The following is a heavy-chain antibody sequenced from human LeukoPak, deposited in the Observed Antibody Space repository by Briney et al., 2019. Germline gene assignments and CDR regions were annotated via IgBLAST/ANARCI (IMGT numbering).Heavy chain of an antibody. J-gene: IGHJ1*01. D-gene: IGHD6-19*01. Sequence: GGSLRLSCAASGFTFSSYAMSWVRQAPGKGLEWVSAISGSGGSTYYADSVKGRFTISRDNSKNTLYLQMNSLRAEDTAVYYCAKFDRGWHVTDEYFQHWGQGTLVTVSS. CDR2: ISGSGGST. CDR1: GFTFSSYA. CDR3: AKFDRGWHVTDEYFQH. V-gene: IGHV3-23*01.